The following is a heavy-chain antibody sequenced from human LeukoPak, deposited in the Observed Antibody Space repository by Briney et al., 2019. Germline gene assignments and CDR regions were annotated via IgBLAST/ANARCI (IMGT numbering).Heavy chain of an antibody. CDR3: ARDHGDSDS. D-gene: IGHD4-17*01. CDR2: ISDNGGST. CDR1: GFTFSSYA. V-gene: IGHV3-23*01. Sequence: PGGSLRLSCTASGFTFSSYAMSWVRQAPGKGLEWVSAISDNGGSTYYADSLKGRFTISRDNAKNSLYLQMSSLRAEDTALYYCARDHGDSDSWGQGTLVTVSS. J-gene: IGHJ4*02.